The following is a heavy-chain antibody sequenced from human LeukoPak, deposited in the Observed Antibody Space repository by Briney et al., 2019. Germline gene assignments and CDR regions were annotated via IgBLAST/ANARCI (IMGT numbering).Heavy chain of an antibody. Sequence: PGGSLRLSCAASGFTFSSYSMNWVRQAPGKGLEWVSSISSSSSYIYYAASVKGRLTISRDNAKNSLYLQMNSLRAEDTAVYYCARGPGQWWLLSYWGQGTLVTVSS. J-gene: IGHJ4*02. CDR3: ARGPGQWWLLSY. D-gene: IGHD3-22*01. CDR2: ISSSSSYI. CDR1: GFTFSSYS. V-gene: IGHV3-21*01.